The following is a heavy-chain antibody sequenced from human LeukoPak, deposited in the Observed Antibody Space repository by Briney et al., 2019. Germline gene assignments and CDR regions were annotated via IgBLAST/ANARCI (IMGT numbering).Heavy chain of an antibody. J-gene: IGHJ6*03. V-gene: IGHV4-4*07. CDR3: ARVNYYYYYMDV. Sequence: SETLSLTCTVSGGSISSYYWTWIRQPAGKGLEWIGRIYTSGGTNYNPSLKSRVTMSVDTSKNQFSLKLSSVTAADTAVYYCARVNYYYYYMDVWGKGTTVTISS. CDR1: GGSISSYY. CDR2: IYTSGGT.